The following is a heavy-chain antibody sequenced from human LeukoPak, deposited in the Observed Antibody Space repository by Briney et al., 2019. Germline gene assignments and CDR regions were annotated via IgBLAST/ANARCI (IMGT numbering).Heavy chain of an antibody. V-gene: IGHV1-2*06. CDR2: INPNSGGT. Sequence: ASVKVSCKASGYTFTGYYMHWVRQAPGHGLEWMGRINPNSGGTNYAQKFQGRVTMTRDTSISTAYMELSRLRSDDTAVYYCASNTDTPSDAFDIWGQGTMVTVSS. CDR1: GYTFTGYY. J-gene: IGHJ3*02. D-gene: IGHD2-2*02. CDR3: ASNTDTPSDAFDI.